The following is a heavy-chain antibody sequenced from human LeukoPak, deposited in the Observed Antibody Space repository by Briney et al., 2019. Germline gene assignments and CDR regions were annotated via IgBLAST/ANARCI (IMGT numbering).Heavy chain of an antibody. V-gene: IGHV1-18*01. CDR3: ARVYYDFWSGYYMGRFGY. CDR1: GYTFTSYG. D-gene: IGHD3-3*01. CDR2: ISAYNGNT. Sequence: ASVKVSCKASGYTFTSYGISWVRQAPGQGLEWMGWISAYNGNTNYAQKLQGRVTMTTDTSTSTAYMELRSLRSDDTAVYYCARVYYDFWSGYYMGRFGYWGQGTLVTVSS. J-gene: IGHJ4*02.